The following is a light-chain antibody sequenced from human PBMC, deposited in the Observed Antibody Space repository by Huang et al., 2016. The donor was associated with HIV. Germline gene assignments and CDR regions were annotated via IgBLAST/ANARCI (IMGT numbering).Light chain of an antibody. CDR1: QSVLYNSNNKNY. Sequence: DIFMTQSPDSLAVSLGGMSTINCKSSQSVLYNSNNKNYLAWYQQKAGQPPKLLIYSASTRESGVPDRFSGSGSRTDFTLTISSLQTEDVAVYYCQQYYSKPLTFGGGTKVEIK. J-gene: IGKJ4*01. CDR3: QQYYSKPLT. V-gene: IGKV4-1*01. CDR2: SAS.